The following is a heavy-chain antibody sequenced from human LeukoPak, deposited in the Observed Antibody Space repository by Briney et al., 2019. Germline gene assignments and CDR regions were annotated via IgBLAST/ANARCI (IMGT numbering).Heavy chain of an antibody. J-gene: IGHJ4*02. CDR1: GGSISSSSYY. CDR2: IYYSGST. Sequence: PSETLSLTCTVSGGSISSSSYYWGWIRQPPGKGLEWIGSIYYSGSTYYNPSLKSRVTISVDTSKNQFPLKLSSVTAADTAVYYCARDIAVAGTGIIGYWGQGTLVTVSS. CDR3: ARDIAVAGTGIIGY. V-gene: IGHV4-39*01. D-gene: IGHD6-19*01.